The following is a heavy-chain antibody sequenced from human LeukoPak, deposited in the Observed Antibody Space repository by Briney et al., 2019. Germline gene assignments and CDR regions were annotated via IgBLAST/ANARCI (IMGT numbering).Heavy chain of an antibody. CDR1: GYSISSGYY. D-gene: IGHD3-22*01. J-gene: IGHJ4*02. CDR2: IYHSGST. CDR3: ARDYTMTDDY. V-gene: IGHV4-38-2*02. Sequence: SETLSLTCAVSGYSISSGYYWGWIRQPPGKGREWIGSIYHSGSTYYNPSLKSRVTISVDTSKNQFSLKLSSVTAADTVVYYCARDYTMTDDYWGQGTLVTVSS.